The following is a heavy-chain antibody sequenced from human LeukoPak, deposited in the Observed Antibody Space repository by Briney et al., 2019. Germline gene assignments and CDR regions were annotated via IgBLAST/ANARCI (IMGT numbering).Heavy chain of an antibody. CDR3: ARGGGYFEWDYYFDY. CDR2: IYNSGST. J-gene: IGHJ4*02. D-gene: IGHD3-9*01. Sequence: PSETLSLTRTVSRVSTTGLLRTWIRQPPGPGLEGFGSIYNSGSTNYNPSLKSRVTISVDTSKNQFSLKLSSVTAADTAVYYCARGGGYFEWDYYFDYWGQGTLVTVSS. CDR1: RVSTTGLL. V-gene: IGHV4-59*01.